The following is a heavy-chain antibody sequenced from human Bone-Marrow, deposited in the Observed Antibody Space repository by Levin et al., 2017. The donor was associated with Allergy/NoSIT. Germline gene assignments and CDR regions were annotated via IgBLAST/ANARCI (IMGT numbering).Heavy chain of an antibody. CDR3: ARDYEQWLVEDDY. V-gene: IGHV3-21*01. CDR2: ISSSSSYI. CDR1: GFTFSSYS. D-gene: IGHD6-19*01. Sequence: GGSLRLSCAASGFTFSSYSMNWVRQAPGKGLEWVSSISSSSSYIYYADSVKGRFTISRDNAKNSLYLQMNSLRAEDTAVYYCARDYEQWLVEDDYWGQGTLVTVSS. J-gene: IGHJ4*02.